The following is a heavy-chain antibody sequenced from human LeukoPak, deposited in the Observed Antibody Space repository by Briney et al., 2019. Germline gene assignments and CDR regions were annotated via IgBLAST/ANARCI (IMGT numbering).Heavy chain of an antibody. CDR2: IIPIFSTT. D-gene: IGHD2-8*01. CDR3: ARAATDIVLMVYAMDY. Sequence: SVKVSCKTSGGTFSSDIISWVRQAPGQGLEWMGEIIPIFSTTNYAQKFQGRVTITADKSTSTAYMELSSLRSEDTAVYYCARAATDIVLMVYAMDYWGQGTLVTVSS. V-gene: IGHV1-69*06. J-gene: IGHJ4*02. CDR1: GGTFSSDI.